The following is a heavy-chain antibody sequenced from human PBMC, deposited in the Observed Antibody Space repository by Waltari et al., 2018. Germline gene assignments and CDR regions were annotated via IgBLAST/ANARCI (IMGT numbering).Heavy chain of an antibody. V-gene: IGHV3-21*01. J-gene: IGHJ4*02. CDR2: ISSSSSYI. CDR1: GFTLRSYS. Sequence: EVQLVESGGGLVKPGGSMRLYSAASGFTLRSYSMNWVRQAPGKGLVGFASISSSSSYIYYVDSVKGRFTISRDNAKNTLYLQMNSLRAEDTAVYYCAKPYNWNYARDYWGQGTLVTVSS. D-gene: IGHD1-7*01. CDR3: AKPYNWNYARDY.